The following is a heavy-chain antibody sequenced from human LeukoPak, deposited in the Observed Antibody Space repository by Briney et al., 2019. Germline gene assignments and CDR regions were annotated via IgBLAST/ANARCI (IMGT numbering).Heavy chain of an antibody. V-gene: IGHV3-21*01. D-gene: IGHD2-2*02. Sequence: PGGSLRLSCAASGFSFSSFGMSWVRQAPGKGLEWVSSISSSNTYIYYRDSVKGRFTISRDNAKNSLFLQMNSLRAEDTAVYYCARGYCSGTSCYMFASWGQGTRVTVSS. CDR3: ARGYCSGTSCYMFAS. CDR2: ISSSNTYI. J-gene: IGHJ4*02. CDR1: GFSFSSFG.